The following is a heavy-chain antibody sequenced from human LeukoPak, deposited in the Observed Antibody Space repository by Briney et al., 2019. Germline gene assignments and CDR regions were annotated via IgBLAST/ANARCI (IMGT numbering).Heavy chain of an antibody. D-gene: IGHD2-8*01. CDR3: AKEYCSNSVCHSLDY. CDR2: ISYDGSNK. CDR1: GFTFSSSG. V-gene: IGHV3-30*18. J-gene: IGHJ4*02. Sequence: GGSLRLSCAASGFTFSSSGMHWVRQAPGKGLEWVAVISYDGSNKYYADSVKGRFTFFRDNSKNTLYLQMNSLRAEDTAVYYCAKEYCSNSVCHSLDYWGQGTLVTVSS.